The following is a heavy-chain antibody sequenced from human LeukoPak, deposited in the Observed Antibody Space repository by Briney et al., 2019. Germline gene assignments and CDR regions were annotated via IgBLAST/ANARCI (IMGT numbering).Heavy chain of an antibody. CDR1: GLTFSSYA. Sequence: PGGSLRLSCAASGLTFSSYAMHWVRQAPGKGLEWVAVISYDGSNKYYADSVKGRFTISRDNSKNTLYLQMNSLRGEDTAVYYCAGPRNYHVYWGQGTLVTVSS. D-gene: IGHD4-11*01. J-gene: IGHJ4*02. CDR2: ISYDGSNK. CDR3: AGPRNYHVY. V-gene: IGHV3-30*04.